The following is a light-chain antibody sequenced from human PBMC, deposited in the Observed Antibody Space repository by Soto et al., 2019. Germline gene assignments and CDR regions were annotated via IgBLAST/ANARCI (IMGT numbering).Light chain of an antibody. V-gene: IGKV3-20*01. Sequence: DIVLTQSQGTLSLSPGERAPLSCRASQSVSSNHLAWYQQKPGQAPRLLIYGGSSRATGIPVRFSGSGSGTDFTLTISRLEPEDFAVYYCQQYGSSRITFGQGTRLEIK. CDR1: QSVSSNH. J-gene: IGKJ5*01. CDR3: QQYGSSRIT. CDR2: GGS.